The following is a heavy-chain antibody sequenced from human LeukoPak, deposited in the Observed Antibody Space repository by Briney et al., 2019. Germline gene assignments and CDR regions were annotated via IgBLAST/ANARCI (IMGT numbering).Heavy chain of an antibody. CDR2: MYYSGST. V-gene: IGHV4-39*02. D-gene: IGHD1-14*01. J-gene: IGHJ5*02. Sequence: SETLSLTCTVSVGSIRRSSYYWGWIRQPPGKGLEWIGSMYYSGSTYYNPSLKSRVTISVDTSKNQFSLKLSSATAADTAVYYCARDLYHTAGWFDPWGQGTLVTVSS. CDR1: VGSIRRSSYY. CDR3: ARDLYHTAGWFDP.